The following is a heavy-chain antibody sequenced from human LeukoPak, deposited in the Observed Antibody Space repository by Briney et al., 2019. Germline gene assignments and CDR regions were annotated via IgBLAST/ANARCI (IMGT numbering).Heavy chain of an antibody. CDR1: AFIFTGFH. CDR3: ARVPPCSSTSCYGGQWFDP. D-gene: IGHD2-2*01. Sequence: ASVKVSCTASAFIFTGFHIHWVRQAPGQGLEWMGWIDPDSGDTKYAQRFQGRVTMTRDTSISTAYMELSRLRSDDTAVYYCARVPPCSSTSCYGGQWFDPWGQGTLVTVSS. CDR2: IDPDSGDT. V-gene: IGHV1-2*02. J-gene: IGHJ5*02.